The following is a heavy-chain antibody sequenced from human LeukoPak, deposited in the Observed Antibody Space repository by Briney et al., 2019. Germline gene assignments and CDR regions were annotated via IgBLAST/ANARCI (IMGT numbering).Heavy chain of an antibody. D-gene: IGHD3-3*01. J-gene: IGHJ4*02. CDR1: GFTFTDFW. V-gene: IGHV3-7*01. CDR3: ARVGRVRFTYFDY. CDR2: IRQDGRGT. Sequence: PGGSLRLSCVASGFTFTDFWMSWVRHSPTRGLEWVANIRQDGRGTNYVDSVMGRFTISRDNGKNSVFLQMSGVRAEDTAVYYCARVGRVRFTYFDYWGQGTLVTVSS.